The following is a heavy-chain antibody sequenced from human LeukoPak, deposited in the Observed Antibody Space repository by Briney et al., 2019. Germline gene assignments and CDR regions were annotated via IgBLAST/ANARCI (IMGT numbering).Heavy chain of an antibody. V-gene: IGHV4-34*01. Sequence: PSETLSLTCAVYGGSFSGYYWSWIRQPPGKGLEWIGEINHSGSTNYNPSLKGRVTISVDTSKNQFSLKLSSVTAADTAVYYCARGRTVVVPAAPFDYWGQGTLVTVSS. J-gene: IGHJ4*02. D-gene: IGHD2-2*01. CDR1: GGSFSGYY. CDR3: ARGRTVVVPAAPFDY. CDR2: INHSGST.